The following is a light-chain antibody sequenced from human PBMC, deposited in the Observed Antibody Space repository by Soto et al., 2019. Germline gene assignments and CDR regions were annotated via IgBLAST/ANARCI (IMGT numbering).Light chain of an antibody. J-gene: IGLJ1*01. Sequence: SVLTQPASVSGSPAQSIPISCIGTSSDVGGYNYVSWYQHHPGKAPKLIIYGVSYRPSGVSNRFSGSKSGNTASLTISGLQADDEADYYCCSYTSTSTHVFGTGTKVTVL. CDR2: GVS. CDR3: CSYTSTSTHV. V-gene: IGLV2-14*01. CDR1: SSDVGGYNY.